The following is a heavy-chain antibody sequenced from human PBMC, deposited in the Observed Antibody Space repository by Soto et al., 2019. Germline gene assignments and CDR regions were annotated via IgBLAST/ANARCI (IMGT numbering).Heavy chain of an antibody. J-gene: IGHJ5*02. CDR3: ARLHCDSPNCVPLDP. Sequence: ETLSLTCAVSCGSISSYYWSWIRQPQGKGLEWIGYIYYSGSTNYNPSLKSRVTISVDTSKNQLSLRLSSVTAADTAVYYCARLHCDSPNCVPLDPWGQGTLVTVSS. V-gene: IGHV4-59*08. D-gene: IGHD2-2*01. CDR2: IYYSGST. CDR1: CGSISSYY.